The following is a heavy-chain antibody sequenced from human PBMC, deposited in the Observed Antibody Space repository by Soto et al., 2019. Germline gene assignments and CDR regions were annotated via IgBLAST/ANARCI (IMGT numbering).Heavy chain of an antibody. V-gene: IGHV3-23*01. J-gene: IGHJ4*02. CDR2: ITSDGRT. Sequence: GGSLRLSCAASGFTFSSYAMSWVRQAPGKGLEWVSIITSDGRTYYADSVKGRFTISRDNSKNTVYLQMNSLRAEDTAVYYCAKDYSTVTTDPLSVVLFDYWGQGALVTVSS. D-gene: IGHD4-17*01. CDR3: AKDYSTVTTDPLSVVLFDY. CDR1: GFTFSSYA.